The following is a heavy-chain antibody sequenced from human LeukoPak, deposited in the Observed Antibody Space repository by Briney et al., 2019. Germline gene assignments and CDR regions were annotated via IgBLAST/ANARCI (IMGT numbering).Heavy chain of an antibody. CDR1: SGSISSSSYY. V-gene: IGHV4-39*07. J-gene: IGHJ4*02. Sequence: PSETLSLTCTVSSGSISSSSYYWGWIRQPPGKGLEWIGNIYYDGSTYYNPSLKSRVTISVDTSKNQFSLKLSSVTAADTAVYYCARSVTAPYYCFDNWGRGTLVTVSS. D-gene: IGHD2-21*02. CDR2: IYYDGST. CDR3: ARSVTAPYYCFDN.